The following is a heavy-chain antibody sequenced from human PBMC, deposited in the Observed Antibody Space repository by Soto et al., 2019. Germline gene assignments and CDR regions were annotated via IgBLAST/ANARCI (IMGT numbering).Heavy chain of an antibody. V-gene: IGHV3-30*18. D-gene: IGHD3-9*01. CDR2: ISYDGSNK. CDR1: GFTFSSYG. Sequence: QVQLVESGGGVVQPGRSLRLSCAASGFTFSSYGMHWVRQAPGKGLEWVAAISYDGSNKYYADSVKGRFTISRDNSKNTLYLQINSLIAEDTAVYYCAEDGPDYAILTGYYIQSPLDYWGQGTLVTVSS. CDR3: AEDGPDYAILTGYYIQSPLDY. J-gene: IGHJ4*02.